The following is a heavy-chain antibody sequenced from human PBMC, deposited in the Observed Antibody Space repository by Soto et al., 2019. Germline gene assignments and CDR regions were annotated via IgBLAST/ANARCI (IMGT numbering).Heavy chain of an antibody. Sequence: QVQLQQSGPGLVRPSQTLSLTCVISGDSVSSNSAAWNWIRQSPSRGLEWLGRTYYRSRWSNDYAVSVRSRITVNADTSKNQFSLHLNSVTPEDTALYYCAGTSSLQWYYMDVWDKGTTVTVSS. CDR3: AGTSSLQWYYMDV. J-gene: IGHJ6*03. CDR1: GDSVSSNSAA. D-gene: IGHD1-7*01. CDR2: TYYRSRWSN. V-gene: IGHV6-1*01.